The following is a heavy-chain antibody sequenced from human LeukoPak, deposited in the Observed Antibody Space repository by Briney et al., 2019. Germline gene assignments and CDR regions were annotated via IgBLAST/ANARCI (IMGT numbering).Heavy chain of an antibody. CDR2: IYSGGST. J-gene: IGHJ6*03. CDR1: GFTISSNY. CDR3: ARDRRDYYYMDV. V-gene: IGHV3-53*01. Sequence: GGSLRLSCAASGFTISSNYMSWVRQAPGKGLEWVSVIYSGGSTYYADSVKGRFTISRDNSKNTLYHQMNSLRAEDTAVYYCARDRRDYYYMDVWGKGTTVTISS.